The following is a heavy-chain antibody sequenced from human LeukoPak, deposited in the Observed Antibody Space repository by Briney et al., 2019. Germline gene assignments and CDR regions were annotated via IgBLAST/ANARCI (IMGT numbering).Heavy chain of an antibody. CDR1: GFTFSSYG. J-gene: IGHJ4*02. Sequence: PGRSLRLSCAASGFTFSSYGMHWVRQAPGKGLEWVAVISYDGSNKYYADSVKGRFTISRDNSKNTLYLQMNSLRAEDTAVYYCAKDNSIVVVTAVFDYWGQGTLVTVSS. CDR2: ISYDGSNK. CDR3: AKDNSIVVVTAVFDY. D-gene: IGHD2-21*02. V-gene: IGHV3-30*18.